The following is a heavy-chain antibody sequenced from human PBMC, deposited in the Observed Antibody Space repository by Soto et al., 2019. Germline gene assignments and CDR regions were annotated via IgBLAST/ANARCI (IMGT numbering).Heavy chain of an antibody. D-gene: IGHD2-15*01. V-gene: IGHV3-23*01. CDR1: GFTFSNYA. CDR3: TKANRYCSGAHCFPFDS. CDR2: FSSGGGGT. J-gene: IGHJ4*02. Sequence: EVQLLESGGGLLQPGGSLRLSCTASGFTFSNYAMSWVRQAPGKGLEWVSTFSSGGGGTYYADSVKGRFTISRDNSKNTLSLQMNSLRAEDTAVYYCTKANRYCSGAHCFPFDSWGLGTLVTVSS.